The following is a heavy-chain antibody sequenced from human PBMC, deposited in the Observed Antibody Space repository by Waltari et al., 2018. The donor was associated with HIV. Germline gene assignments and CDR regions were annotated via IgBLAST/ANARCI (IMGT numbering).Heavy chain of an antibody. Sequence: QVQLQESGPGLVKPPETLSLTCTVSCGSISSSSYSWGWIRQPPGKGLEWIGRMYYSGSTYYNPSLKSRVTISVDTSKNQFSLKLSSVTAADTAVYYCARHVRKTYYYYGMDVWGQGTTVTVSS. J-gene: IGHJ6*02. CDR3: ARHVRKTYYYYGMDV. CDR2: MYYSGST. CDR1: CGSISSSSYS. V-gene: IGHV4-39*01.